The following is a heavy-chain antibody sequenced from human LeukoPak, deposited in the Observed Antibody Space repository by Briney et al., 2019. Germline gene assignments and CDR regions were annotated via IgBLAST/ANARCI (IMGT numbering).Heavy chain of an antibody. Sequence: PGGSLRLSCAASGFTFSSYGMSWVRQAPGKGLEWVSFISGSGGSTYYADSVKGRFTISRDNSKNTLYLRMNSLRAEDTAVYYCAKDYSTYYASTGYYDYWGQGTLVTVSS. D-gene: IGHD3-22*01. CDR1: GFTFSSYG. J-gene: IGHJ4*02. CDR2: ISGSGGST. CDR3: AKDYSTYYASTGYYDY. V-gene: IGHV3-23*01.